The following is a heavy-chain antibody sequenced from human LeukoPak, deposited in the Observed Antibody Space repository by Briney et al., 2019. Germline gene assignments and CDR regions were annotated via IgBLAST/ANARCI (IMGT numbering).Heavy chain of an antibody. V-gene: IGHV3-23*01. CDR2: ISGSGGTP. D-gene: IGHD1-14*01. CDR3: AKVRTYFYHGLDV. CDR1: GFTFRSYA. J-gene: IGHJ6*02. Sequence: PGGSLRLSCAASGFTFRSYAMSWVRQAPGKGLEWVSTISGSGGTPYYADSVRGRFTISRDNSKNTLFLQVNSLRAEDTAVYYCAKVRTYFYHGLDVWGQGTTVTVSS.